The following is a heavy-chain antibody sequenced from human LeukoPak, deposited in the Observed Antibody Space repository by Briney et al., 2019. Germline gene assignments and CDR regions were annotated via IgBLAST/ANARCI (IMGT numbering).Heavy chain of an antibody. CDR2: IFYSGST. CDR1: GGSFSGFY. D-gene: IGHD2-8*01. V-gene: IGHV4-59*01. J-gene: IGHJ3*02. Sequence: SETLSLTCAVYGGSFSGFYWSWIRQPPGKGLEWIGYIFYSGSTNYNPSLKSRVTISVGTSKNQFSLKLSSVTAADTAVYYCARVGSYYDAFDIWGQGTMVTVSS. CDR3: ARVGSYYDAFDI.